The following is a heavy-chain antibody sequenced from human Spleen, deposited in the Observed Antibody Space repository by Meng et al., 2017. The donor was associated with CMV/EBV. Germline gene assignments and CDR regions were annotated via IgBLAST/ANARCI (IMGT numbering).Heavy chain of an antibody. CDR3: VREVGFG. CDR2: VSRSGGGT. Sequence: GGSLRLSCAASGFTFSNYAVSWVRQAGKGLEWVSTVSRSGGGTDYADSVKGRFTVSRDNSKNTLCLQMNSLRVEDTAVYYCVREVGFGWGQGTLVTVSS. D-gene: IGHD3-10*01. V-gene: IGHV3-23*01. J-gene: IGHJ4*02. CDR1: GFTFSNYA.